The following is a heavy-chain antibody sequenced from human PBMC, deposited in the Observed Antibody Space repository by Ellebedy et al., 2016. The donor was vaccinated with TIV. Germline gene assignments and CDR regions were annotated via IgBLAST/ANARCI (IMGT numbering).Heavy chain of an antibody. D-gene: IGHD2-2*01. Sequence: GESLKISCAASGFTFSNAWMSWVRQAPGKGLEWVGRIKSKTDGGTTDYAAPVKGRITISRDDSKNTLYLQMNGLGAEDTAVYYCARGRYCSSSSRGFLDYWGQGTLITVSS. CDR3: ARGRYCSSSSRGFLDY. CDR1: GFTFSNAW. CDR2: IKSKTDGGTT. J-gene: IGHJ4*02. V-gene: IGHV3-15*01.